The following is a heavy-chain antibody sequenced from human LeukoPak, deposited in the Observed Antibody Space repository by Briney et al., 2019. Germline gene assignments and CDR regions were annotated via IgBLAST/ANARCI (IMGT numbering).Heavy chain of an antibody. J-gene: IGHJ4*02. D-gene: IGHD3-16*02. V-gene: IGHV4-34*01. Sequence: SETLSLTSAVYGGSFSGYFWSWIRQSPGKGLEWIGEINHSGSTNYNPSLKSRVTISVDTSKNQFSLKLTSVHAADTAVYYCERPYYDYIWGSYRYGGFDFWSQGPLVIVS. CDR2: INHSGST. CDR1: GGSFSGYF. CDR3: ERPYYDYIWGSYRYGGFDF.